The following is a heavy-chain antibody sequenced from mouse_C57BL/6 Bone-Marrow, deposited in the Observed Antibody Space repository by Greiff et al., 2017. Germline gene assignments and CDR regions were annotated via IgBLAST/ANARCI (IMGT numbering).Heavy chain of an antibody. D-gene: IGHD2-2*01. J-gene: IGHJ3*01. CDR3: ARRNYGYEGFAY. CDR1: GYTFTSYW. V-gene: IGHV1-61*01. Sequence: QVQLKQPGAELVRPGSSVKLSCKASGYTFTSYWMDWVKQRPGQGLEWIGNIYPSDSETHYNQKFKDKATLTVDKSSSTAYMQLSSLTSEDSAVYYYARRNYGYEGFAYWGQGTLVTVSA. CDR2: IYPSDSET.